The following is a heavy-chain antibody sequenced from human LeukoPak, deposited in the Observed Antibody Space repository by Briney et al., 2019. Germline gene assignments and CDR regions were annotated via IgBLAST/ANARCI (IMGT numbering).Heavy chain of an antibody. J-gene: IGHJ4*02. CDR1: GGSISSGGYY. D-gene: IGHD3-10*01. CDR3: ARDHIDGITNSFDY. Sequence: SQTLSLTCTVSGGSISSGGYYWSWVRQHPGKGLEWIGYIYYSGSTYYNPSLKSRVTISVDTSKNQFSLKLSSVTAADTAVYYCARDHIDGITNSFDYWGQGTLVTVSS. CDR2: IYYSGST. V-gene: IGHV4-31*03.